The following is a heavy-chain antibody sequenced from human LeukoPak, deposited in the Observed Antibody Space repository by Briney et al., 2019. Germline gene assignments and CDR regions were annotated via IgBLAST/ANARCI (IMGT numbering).Heavy chain of an antibody. CDR2: IYYTGST. Sequence: PLETLSLTCTVSVGSISSYYWSWIRQTPGKGLEWIGYIYYTGSTNHNPSLKSRVTISVDTSKNQFSLKLSSVTAADTAVYYCARNLVPDYWGQGILVTVSS. CDR3: ARNLVPDY. D-gene: IGHD3-16*02. CDR1: VGSISSYY. V-gene: IGHV4-59*01. J-gene: IGHJ4*02.